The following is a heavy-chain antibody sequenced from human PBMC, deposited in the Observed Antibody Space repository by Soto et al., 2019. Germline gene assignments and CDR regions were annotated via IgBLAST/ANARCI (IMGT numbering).Heavy chain of an antibody. V-gene: IGHV4-28*01. Sequence: SLQSRVTMEVDTSKNQFSLKLRSVTAEDTAVYYCATIAEIPGPVDYWGQGTLVTVSS. D-gene: IGHD2-2*02. J-gene: IGHJ4*02. CDR3: ATIAEIPGPVDY.